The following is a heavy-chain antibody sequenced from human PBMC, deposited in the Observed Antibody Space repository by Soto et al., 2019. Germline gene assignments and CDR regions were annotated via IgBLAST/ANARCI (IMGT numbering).Heavy chain of an antibody. CDR1: GFTFSSYS. V-gene: IGHV3-48*01. Sequence: GGSLRLSCAASGFTFSSYSMNWVRQAPGKGLEWVSYISSSSSTIYYADSVKGRFTISRDNAKNSLYLQMNSLRGEDTAVYYCARDSAYYYDSSGYYQDWGQGTLVTVSS. D-gene: IGHD3-22*01. CDR2: ISSSSSTI. CDR3: ARDSAYYYDSSGYYQD. J-gene: IGHJ4*02.